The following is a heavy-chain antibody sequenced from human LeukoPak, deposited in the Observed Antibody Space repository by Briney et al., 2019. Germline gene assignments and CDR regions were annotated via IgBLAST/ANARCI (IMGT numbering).Heavy chain of an antibody. Sequence: GESLKISCKGSGYSFSTYWIGWVRQRPGKGLESMGIIYPADSDTTYSPSFQGQVTISADKSISTVYLQWSSLKASDTAMYYCARQSRDGSKTRGYYFDYWGQGTLVTVSS. CDR3: ARQSRDGSKTRGYYFDY. D-gene: IGHD3-10*01. CDR2: IYPADSDT. CDR1: GYSFSTYW. J-gene: IGHJ4*02. V-gene: IGHV5-51*01.